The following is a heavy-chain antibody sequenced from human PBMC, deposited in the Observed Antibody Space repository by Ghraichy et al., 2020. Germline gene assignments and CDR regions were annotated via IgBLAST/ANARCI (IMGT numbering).Heavy chain of an antibody. D-gene: IGHD4-23*01. J-gene: IGHJ6*02. CDR3: ARASRVVRFYYYDGMDV. CDR2: ITSSSRTI. V-gene: IGHV3-48*02. Sequence: GGSLRLSCVGSGFTFSSYSMNWVRQSPGKGPEWVSYITSSSRTIFYADSVKGRFTISRDNAQDSLYLQMNSLRDEDTAVYYCARASRVVRFYYYDGMDVWGQGTTVTVSS. CDR1: GFTFSSYS.